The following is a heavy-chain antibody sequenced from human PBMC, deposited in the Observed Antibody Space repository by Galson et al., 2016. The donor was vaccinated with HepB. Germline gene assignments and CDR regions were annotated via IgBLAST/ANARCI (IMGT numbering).Heavy chain of an antibody. CDR3: ARDKTSYDSWSGYYPMDV. CDR2: ISSSSRIR. D-gene: IGHD3-3*01. V-gene: IGHV3-48*01. J-gene: IGHJ6*04. Sequence: SLRLSCAASEFTFSSYSMNWVRQAPGKGLEWISYISSSSRIRYYGDSVKGRFTISRDNAKNSLYLQMNSLRAEDTAVYYCARDKTSYDSWSGYYPMDVWGKGTTVTVSS. CDR1: EFTFSSYS.